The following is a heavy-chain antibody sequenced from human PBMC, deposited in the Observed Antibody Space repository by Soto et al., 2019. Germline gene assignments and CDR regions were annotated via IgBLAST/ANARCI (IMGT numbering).Heavy chain of an antibody. Sequence: SSETLSLTCTVSGGSISSYYWSWSRQPPGKGLEWIGNIYYSGSTNYNPSLKSRVTISVDTSKNQFSLKLSSVTAADTAVYYCARGPFFNDFWSGSYYYGMDVWGQGTTVTVSS. CDR1: GGSISSYY. J-gene: IGHJ6*02. V-gene: IGHV4-59*12. CDR2: IYYSGST. D-gene: IGHD3-3*01. CDR3: ARGPFFNDFWSGSYYYGMDV.